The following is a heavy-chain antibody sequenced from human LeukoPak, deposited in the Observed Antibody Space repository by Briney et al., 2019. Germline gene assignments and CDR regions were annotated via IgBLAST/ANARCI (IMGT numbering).Heavy chain of an antibody. V-gene: IGHV3-48*02. CDR2: ISSRSGTI. Sequence: GGSQRLSCAASGFTFSSYSMNWVRQAPGKGLEWVSYISSRSGTIHYADSVKGRFTISRDNAKNSMYLQMNSLRDEDTAVYYCARDYDTTGRAFDIWGQGTMVTVSS. CDR3: ARDYDTTGRAFDI. CDR1: GFTFSSYS. D-gene: IGHD3-22*01. J-gene: IGHJ3*02.